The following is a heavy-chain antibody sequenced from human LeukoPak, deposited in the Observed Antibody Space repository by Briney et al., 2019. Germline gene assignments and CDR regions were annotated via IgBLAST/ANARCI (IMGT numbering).Heavy chain of an antibody. J-gene: IGHJ4*02. Sequence: SETLSLTCTVSGYSISSGYYWGWVRQPPGKGLEWIGSIYHSGSTYYNPSLKSRVTISVDTSKNQFSLKLSSVTAADTAVYYCARQGTTPRGFRFDYWGQGTLVTVSS. CDR1: GYSISSGYY. CDR3: ARQGTTPRGFRFDY. D-gene: IGHD4-11*01. CDR2: IYHSGST. V-gene: IGHV4-38-2*02.